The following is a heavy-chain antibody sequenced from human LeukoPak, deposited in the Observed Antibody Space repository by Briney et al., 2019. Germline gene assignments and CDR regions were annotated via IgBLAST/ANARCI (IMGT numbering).Heavy chain of an antibody. CDR2: ISGSSSYI. CDR1: GFTFSSYS. V-gene: IGHV3-21*01. J-gene: IGHJ4*02. CDR3: ARGEYGSGSYHIDY. D-gene: IGHD3-10*01. Sequence: PGGSLRLSCAASGFTFSSYSMNWVRQAPGKGLEWVSFISGSSSYIYYADSVKGRFTISRDNAKNSLYLQMNSLRAEDTAVYYCARGEYGSGSYHIDYWGQGTLVTVSS.